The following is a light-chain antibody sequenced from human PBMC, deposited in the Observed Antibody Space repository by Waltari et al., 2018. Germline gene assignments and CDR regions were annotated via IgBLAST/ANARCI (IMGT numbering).Light chain of an antibody. Sequence: SYVLTQPPSVSVAPGPTARVTCGGNLIGSKSVQWYQQKSGQAPVLVVSDDSDRPSGIPERFSGSNSGHTATLTISGVEAGDEADYYCQVWESRSDVVFGGGTKLTVL. J-gene: IGLJ2*01. CDR3: QVWESRSDVV. V-gene: IGLV3-21*02. CDR2: DDS. CDR1: LIGSKS.